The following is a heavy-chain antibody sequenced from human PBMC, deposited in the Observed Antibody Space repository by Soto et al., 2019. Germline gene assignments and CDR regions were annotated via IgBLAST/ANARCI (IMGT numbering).Heavy chain of an antibody. CDR1: GFSFSSNW. CDR3: FNVAFGY. J-gene: IGHJ4*02. D-gene: IGHD3-10*01. V-gene: IGHV3-7*01. Sequence: GGSLRLSCTSSGFSFSSNWMSWVRQAPGKGPEWVANINQDGSEKYCADSVKGRFTISRDNAKNSLYLQMDSLRVEDTALYYCFNVAFGYWGRGPLVTV. CDR2: INQDGSEK.